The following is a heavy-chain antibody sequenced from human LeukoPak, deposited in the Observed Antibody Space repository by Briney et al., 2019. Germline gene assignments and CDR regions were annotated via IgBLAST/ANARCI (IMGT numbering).Heavy chain of an antibody. CDR3: ARDRTKEYSSSWGY. J-gene: IGHJ4*02. Sequence: ASVKVSCKASGYTFTGYYMHWVRQAPGQGLEWMGWINPNSGGTNYAQKFQGRVTMTRDTSISTAYMELSRLRSDDTAVYYCARDRTKEYSSSWGYWGQGTLVTVSS. D-gene: IGHD6-13*01. CDR2: INPNSGGT. CDR1: GYTFTGYY. V-gene: IGHV1-2*02.